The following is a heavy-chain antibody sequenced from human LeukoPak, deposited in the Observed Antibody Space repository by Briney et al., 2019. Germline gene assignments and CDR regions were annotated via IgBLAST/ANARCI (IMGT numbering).Heavy chain of an antibody. J-gene: IGHJ4*02. V-gene: IGHV1-46*01. CDR1: GYTFTSYY. Sequence: ASVKVSCKASGYTFTSYYMHWVRQAPGQGLEWMGIINPSGGSTSYAQKFQGRVTMTRDMSTSTVYMELSSLRSEDTAVYYCAREPAAYYDILTGYYKTFDYWGQGTLVTVSS. CDR3: AREPAAYYDILTGYYKTFDY. D-gene: IGHD3-9*01. CDR2: INPSGGST.